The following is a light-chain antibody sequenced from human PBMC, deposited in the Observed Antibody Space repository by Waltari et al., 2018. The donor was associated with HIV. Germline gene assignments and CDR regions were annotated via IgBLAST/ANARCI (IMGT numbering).Light chain of an antibody. CDR1: SRDVWSYYL. J-gene: IGLJ2*01. CDR2: EVS. CDR3: CSYAGSSTFVV. Sequence: QSALTQPASQTGSPGTSITIPCPGHSRDVWSYYLVSWYQQHPGQAPKLMIYEVSKLPSVVSNRFSGSKSGNTASLTISGLQAEDEADYYCCSYAGSSTFVVFGGGTKLTVL. V-gene: IGLV2-23*02.